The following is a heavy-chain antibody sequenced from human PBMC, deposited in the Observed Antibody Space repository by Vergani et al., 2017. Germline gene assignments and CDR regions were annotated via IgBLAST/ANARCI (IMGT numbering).Heavy chain of an antibody. D-gene: IGHD1-26*01. Sequence: QVQLQESGPGLVKPSETLSLTCTVPGGSISSSSYYWGWIRQPPGKGLEWIGSIYYSGSTYYNPSLKSRVTISVDTSKNQFSLKLSSVTAADTAVYYCARDSGSSFDYWGQGTLVTVAS. V-gene: IGHV4-39*07. CDR2: IYYSGST. CDR1: GGSISSSSYY. CDR3: ARDSGSSFDY. J-gene: IGHJ4*02.